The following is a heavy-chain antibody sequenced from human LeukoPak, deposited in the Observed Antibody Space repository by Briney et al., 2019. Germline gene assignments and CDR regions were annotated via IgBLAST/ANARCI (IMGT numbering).Heavy chain of an antibody. Sequence: SETLSLTCTVSGGSISSSSYYWGWIRQPPGKGLEWIGSIYYSGSTYYNPSLKSRVTISVDTSKNQFSLKLSSVTAADTAVYYCARSWRGNRDDYWGQGTLVTVSS. CDR2: IYYSGST. CDR1: GGSISSSSYY. V-gene: IGHV4-39*01. D-gene: IGHD1-14*01. CDR3: ARSWRGNRDDY. J-gene: IGHJ4*02.